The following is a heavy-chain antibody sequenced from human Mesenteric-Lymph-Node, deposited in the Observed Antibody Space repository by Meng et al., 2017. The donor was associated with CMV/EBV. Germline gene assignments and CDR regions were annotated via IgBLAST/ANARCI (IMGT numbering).Heavy chain of an antibody. D-gene: IGHD4-17*01. J-gene: IGHJ6*02. CDR1: GGSVSSGRYY. CDR2: IYYSGST. V-gene: IGHV4-61*01. CDR3: ARVGDYGDYYYGMDV. Sequence: SETLSLTCTVSGGSVSSGRYYWSWIRQPPGKGLEWIGYIYYSGSTNYNPSLKSRVTISVDTSKNQFSLKLSSVTAADTAVYYCARVGDYGDYYYGMDVWGQGTTVTVSS.